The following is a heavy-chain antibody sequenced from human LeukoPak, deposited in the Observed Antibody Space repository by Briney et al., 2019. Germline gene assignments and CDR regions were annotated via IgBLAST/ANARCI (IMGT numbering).Heavy chain of an antibody. CDR3: ARARRLRLGKAAAGTEYCFDY. Sequence: PGGSLRLSCAASGFTFSSYSMNWVRQAPGKGLEWVSSISSSSSYIYYADSVKGRFTISRDNAKNSLYLQMNSLRAEDTAVYYCARARRLRLGKAAAGTEYCFDYWGQGTLVTVSS. D-gene: IGHD6-13*01. J-gene: IGHJ4*02. V-gene: IGHV3-21*01. CDR1: GFTFSSYS. CDR2: ISSSSSYI.